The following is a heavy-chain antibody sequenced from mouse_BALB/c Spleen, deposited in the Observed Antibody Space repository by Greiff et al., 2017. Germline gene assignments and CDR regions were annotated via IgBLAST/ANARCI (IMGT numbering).Heavy chain of an antibody. CDR3: ARVEYGSSSYWYFDV. CDR1: GFSLTSYG. D-gene: IGHD1-1*01. Sequence: QVQLKESGPGLVAPSQSLSITCTVSGFSLTSYGVHWVRQPPGKGLEWLGVIWAGGSTNYNSALMSRLSISKDNSKSQVFLKMNSLQTDDTAMYYCARVEYGSSSYWYFDVWGAGTTVTVSS. V-gene: IGHV2-9*02. CDR2: IWAGGST. J-gene: IGHJ1*01.